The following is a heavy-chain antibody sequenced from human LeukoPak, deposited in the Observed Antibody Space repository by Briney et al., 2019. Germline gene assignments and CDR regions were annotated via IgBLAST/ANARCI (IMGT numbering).Heavy chain of an antibody. V-gene: IGHV7-4-1*02. Sequence: ASVKVSCKASGYTLTSYAMNWVRQAPGQGLEWMGWINTNTGNPTYAQGFTGRFVFSLDTSVSTAYLQISSLKPEDTAVYYCARAGYCSAAGCRLWAYWGQGTLVTVSS. J-gene: IGHJ4*02. CDR1: GYTLTSYA. CDR2: INTNTGNP. D-gene: IGHD2-15*01. CDR3: ARAGYCSAAGCRLWAY.